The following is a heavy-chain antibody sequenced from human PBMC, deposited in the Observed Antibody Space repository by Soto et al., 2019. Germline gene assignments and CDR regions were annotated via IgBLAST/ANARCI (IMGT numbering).Heavy chain of an antibody. CDR1: GFTFSSYG. CDR2: IWYDGSNK. D-gene: IGHD6-19*01. Sequence: QVQLVESGGGVVQPGRSLRLSCAASGFTFSSYGMHWVRQAPGKGLEWVAVIWYDGSNKYYADSVKGRFTISRDNSKNTLYLQMNSLRAEDTAVYYCARDVAAAHYYYGMDVWGQGTTVTVSS. V-gene: IGHV3-33*01. J-gene: IGHJ6*02. CDR3: ARDVAAAHYYYGMDV.